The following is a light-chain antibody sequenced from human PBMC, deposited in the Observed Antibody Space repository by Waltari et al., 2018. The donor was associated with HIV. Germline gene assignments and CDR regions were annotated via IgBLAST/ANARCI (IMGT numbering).Light chain of an antibody. CDR1: QSLSRS. J-gene: IGKJ2*01. Sequence: EIVITQSPATLSVSPGQSATLSCRASQSLSRSLAWYQHKPGQAPRLLIYDASTRATGVPARFSGSGSGTDYTLSISGLQAEDFAVYNCQQYYDWPPYTFGQGTTLEIK. CDR2: DAS. V-gene: IGKV3-15*01. CDR3: QQYYDWPPYT.